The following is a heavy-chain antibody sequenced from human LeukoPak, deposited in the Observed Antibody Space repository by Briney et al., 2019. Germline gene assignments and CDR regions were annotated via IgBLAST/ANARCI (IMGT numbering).Heavy chain of an antibody. CDR2: IHQSGST. J-gene: IGHJ6*03. D-gene: IGHD2-8*01. CDR3: ARQDCTHGVCFSYYYFYMDV. V-gene: IGHV4-38-2*01. CDR1: GYSIGTTSY. Sequence: SETLSLTCAVSGYSIGTTSYWGWIRQSPGKGLEWIGSIHQSGSTYYNPSLRSRVTISVDTSKNQFSLKLSSVTAAETAVYYCARQDCTHGVCFSYYYFYMDVWGKGTTVTVSS.